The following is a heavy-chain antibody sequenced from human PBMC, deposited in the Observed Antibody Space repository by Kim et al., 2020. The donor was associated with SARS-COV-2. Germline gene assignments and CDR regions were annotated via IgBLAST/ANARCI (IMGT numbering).Heavy chain of an antibody. CDR1: GFTFSSYG. J-gene: IGHJ5*01. CDR3: ARGRGVNTKYNWFDS. V-gene: IGHV3-33*01. D-gene: IGHD3-10*01. Sequence: GGSLRLSCAASGFTFSSYGMHWVRQAPGKGLECVSVIWYDGSNKYYADSVKGRFTISRDNSKNTLYLQMNSLRAEDTAVYYCARGRGVNTKYNWFDSWR. CDR2: IWYDGSNK.